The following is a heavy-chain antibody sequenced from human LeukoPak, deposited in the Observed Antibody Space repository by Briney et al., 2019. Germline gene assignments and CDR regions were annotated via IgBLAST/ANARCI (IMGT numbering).Heavy chain of an antibody. CDR2: IIPIFGTA. CDR3: ARDQAGYNYGLYY. V-gene: IGHV1-69*13. CDR1: GGTFSSYA. J-gene: IGHJ4*02. Sequence: GASVKVSCKASGGTFSSYAISWVRQAPGQGLEWMGGIIPIFGTANYAQKSQGRVTITADESTSTAYMELSSLGSEDTAVYYCARDQAGYNYGLYYWGQGTLVTVSS. D-gene: IGHD5-18*01.